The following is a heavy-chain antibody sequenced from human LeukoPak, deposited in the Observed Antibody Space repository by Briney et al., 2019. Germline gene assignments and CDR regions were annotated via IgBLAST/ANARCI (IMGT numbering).Heavy chain of an antibody. Sequence: GASVTVSCKASGYTFTSYGISWVRQAPGQGLEWMGWISAYNGNTNYALKLQGRVTMTTDTSTSTAYMELRSLRYDDTAVYYCARVAAPQNNAFDIWGQGTMATVSS. CDR3: ARVAAPQNNAFDI. V-gene: IGHV1-18*01. J-gene: IGHJ3*02. D-gene: IGHD2-15*01. CDR2: ISAYNGNT. CDR1: GYTFTSYG.